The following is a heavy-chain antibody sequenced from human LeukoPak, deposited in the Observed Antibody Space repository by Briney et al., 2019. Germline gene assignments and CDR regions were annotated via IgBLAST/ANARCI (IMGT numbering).Heavy chain of an antibody. CDR2: IYPGDSDT. J-gene: IGHJ1*01. CDR1: GYSFTTYW. D-gene: IGHD3-22*01. Sequence: NRGESLKISCKGSGYSFTTYWIGWVRQMPGKGLEWMGIIYPGDSDTRYSPSFQGQVTISADRSISTAYLQWSSLKASDTAMYFCARAYYYDTIGYPRAEYFHLWGQGTLVTVSS. V-gene: IGHV5-51*01. CDR3: ARAYYYDTIGYPRAEYFHL.